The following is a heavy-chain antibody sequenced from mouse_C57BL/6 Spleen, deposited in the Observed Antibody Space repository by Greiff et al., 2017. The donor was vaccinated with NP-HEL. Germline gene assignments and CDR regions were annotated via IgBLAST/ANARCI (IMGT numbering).Heavy chain of an antibody. J-gene: IGHJ3*01. CDR2: INPNDGGT. CDR1: GYTFTDYY. Sequence: EVQLQQSGPELVKPGASVRISCKASGYTFTDYYMNWVKQSHGKSLEWIGDINPNDGGTSYNQKFKGKATLTVDKSSSTAYMELRSLTSEDAAVYYCARGSRGFAYWGQGTLVTVSA. V-gene: IGHV1-26*01. CDR3: ARGSRGFAY.